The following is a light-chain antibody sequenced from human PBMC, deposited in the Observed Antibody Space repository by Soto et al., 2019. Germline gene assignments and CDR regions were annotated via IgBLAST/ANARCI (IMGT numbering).Light chain of an antibody. J-gene: IGLJ1*01. CDR2: AVS. CDR1: SSDIGSYDH. CDR3: ISYTDRQSYL. V-gene: IGLV2-14*03. Sequence: QWALTQPASMSGSPGQSITISCSGTSSDIGSYDHVAWYQQFPGKSPKLIIYAVSDRPSGVSDRFSGSKSGISASLTISGLQTEDEADYYRISYTDRQSYLFGTGTKVTVL.